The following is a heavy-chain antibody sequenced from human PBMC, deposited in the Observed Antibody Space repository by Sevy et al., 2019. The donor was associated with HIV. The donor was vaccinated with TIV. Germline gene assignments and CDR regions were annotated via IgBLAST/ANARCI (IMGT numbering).Heavy chain of an antibody. D-gene: IGHD6-13*01. J-gene: IGHJ4*02. Sequence: GGSLRLSCTASGFTFSNFGLHWVRQVPGKGLEWVTFIRYDGSDKYYAASVKGGFTISRDDSKNTLYLQMDSLRAEDTAIYYCAKDLAGPGRRYFDYWGQGTLVTASS. CDR1: GFTFSNFG. V-gene: IGHV3-30*02. CDR2: IRYDGSDK. CDR3: AKDLAGPGRRYFDY.